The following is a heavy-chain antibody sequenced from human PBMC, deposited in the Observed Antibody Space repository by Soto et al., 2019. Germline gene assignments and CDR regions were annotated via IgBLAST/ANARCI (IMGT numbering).Heavy chain of an antibody. Sequence: GGSLRLSCAASGFTFISYAIHFFRHSPCKGLEWVAVISYDGSNKYYADSVKGRFTISRDNSKNTLYLQMNSLRAEDTAVYYCARAHPWYSSSWYWFDPWGQGTLVTVSS. CDR1: GFTFISYA. V-gene: IGHV3-30-3*01. CDR2: ISYDGSNK. D-gene: IGHD6-13*01. CDR3: ARAHPWYSSSWYWFDP. J-gene: IGHJ5*02.